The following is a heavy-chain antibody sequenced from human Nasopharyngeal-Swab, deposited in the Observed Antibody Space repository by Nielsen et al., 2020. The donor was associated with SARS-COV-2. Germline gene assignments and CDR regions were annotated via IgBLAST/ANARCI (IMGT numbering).Heavy chain of an antibody. CDR3: ARWDTVIVTTFDS. D-gene: IGHD5-18*01. CDR2: VNEIGTT. Sequence: GSLRLSCAVSGGSFSGYYWNWIRQPPGKGLEWIGEVNEIGTTSYNPSLKSRVSISIDTSRNQFSLTLTSVTAADTAVYYCARWDTVIVTTFDSWGQGARVTVSS. J-gene: IGHJ4*02. CDR1: GGSFSGYY. V-gene: IGHV4-34*01.